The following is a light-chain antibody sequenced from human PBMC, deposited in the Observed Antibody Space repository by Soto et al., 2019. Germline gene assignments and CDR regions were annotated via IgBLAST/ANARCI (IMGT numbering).Light chain of an antibody. CDR1: TSNIGTGYD. J-gene: IGLJ1*01. V-gene: IGLV1-40*01. CDR2: GNI. CDR3: QSYDRGLSGYV. Sequence: QSALAQPPSVSGAPGQRVTISCTGNTSNIGTGYDVHWYQQLPGRAPRVVIYGNIHRPSGVPERFSGSKSGTAASLSITGLQAEDEADYYCQSYDRGLSGYVFGSGTKVTVL.